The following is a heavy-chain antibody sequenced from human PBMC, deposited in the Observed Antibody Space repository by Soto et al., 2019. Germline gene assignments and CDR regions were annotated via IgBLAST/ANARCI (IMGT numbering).Heavy chain of an antibody. CDR1: GGSFSGYY. CDR2: INHSGST. V-gene: IGHV4-34*01. J-gene: IGHJ5*02. CDR3: ARGPEMATIYNWFDP. Sequence: SETLSLTCAVYGGSFSGYYWSWIRQPPGKGLEWIGEINHSGSTNYNPSLKSRVTISVDTSKNQFSLKLSSVTAADTAVYYCARGPEMATIYNWFDPWGQGTLVTVSS. D-gene: IGHD5-12*01.